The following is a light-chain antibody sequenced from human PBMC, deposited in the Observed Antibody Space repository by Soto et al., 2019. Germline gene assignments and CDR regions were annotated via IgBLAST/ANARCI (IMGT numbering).Light chain of an antibody. CDR2: GAS. V-gene: IGKV3-15*01. CDR3: QQYNDWPPWT. J-gene: IGKJ1*01. Sequence: IVMTQSPATLSVSPGERATLSCRASQSVSGSLAWYQQKPGQAPRLLIYGASTRATGIPARFSGSGSGTEFTLTISSLQSEDFAVYYCQQYNDWPPWTFGQGTKVDIK. CDR1: QSVSGS.